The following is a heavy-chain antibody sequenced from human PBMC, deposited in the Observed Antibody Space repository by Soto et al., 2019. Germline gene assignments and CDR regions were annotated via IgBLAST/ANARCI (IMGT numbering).Heavy chain of an antibody. CDR3: ARGWNRYRIKLWFNGMQV. CDR2: ISHSGST. V-gene: IGHV4-34*01. CDR1: VGSFSGYY. J-gene: IGHJ6*01. D-gene: IGHD5-18*01. Sequence: SSETLSLTCAVYVGSFSGYYWSCIRHPPGKWLEWIGEISHSGSTNYNPSLKSRVTISVDTAKNQFSLKLSSVTAADTAVYYCARGWNRYRIKLWFNGMQVWGQATTVTVS.